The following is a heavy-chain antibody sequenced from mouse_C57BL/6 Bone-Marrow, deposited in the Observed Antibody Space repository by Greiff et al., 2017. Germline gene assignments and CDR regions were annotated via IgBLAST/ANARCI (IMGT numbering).Heavy chain of an antibody. D-gene: IGHD1-1*02. CDR3: ARAYGPYFDY. J-gene: IGHJ2*01. Sequence: QVQLQQPGAELVKPGASVKLSCKASGYTFTSYWMHWVKQRPGQGLEWIGLIHPNSGSTNYNEKFKSKATLTVDNSSSTAYMQLSGLTSEDSAVYYCARAYGPYFDYWGQGTPLTVSS. CDR1: GYTFTSYW. V-gene: IGHV1-64*01. CDR2: IHPNSGST.